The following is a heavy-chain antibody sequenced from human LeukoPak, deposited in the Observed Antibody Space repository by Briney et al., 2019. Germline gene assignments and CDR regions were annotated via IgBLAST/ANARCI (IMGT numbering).Heavy chain of an antibody. CDR2: IYYSGST. CDR1: GGSFSGYY. CDR3: ARRGYDILTGFYYFDY. J-gene: IGHJ4*02. D-gene: IGHD3-9*01. V-gene: IGHV4-30-4*08. Sequence: SETLSLTCAVYGGSFSGYYWSWIRQPPGKGLEWIGYIYYSGSTYYNPSLKSRVTISVDTSKNQFSLKLSSVTAADTAVYYCARRGYDILTGFYYFDYWGQGTLVTVSS.